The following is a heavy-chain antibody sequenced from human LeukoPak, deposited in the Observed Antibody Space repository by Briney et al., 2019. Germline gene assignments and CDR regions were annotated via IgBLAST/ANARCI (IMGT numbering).Heavy chain of an antibody. Sequence: GGSLRLSCAASGFIFSNYWMSWVRQAPGKGLEWVANIKQDGSEKYYVDSVKGRFTISRDNAKNSLYLQMNSLRAEDTAVYYCASDFWSGYSYWGQGTLVTVSS. CDR3: ASDFWSGYSY. D-gene: IGHD3-3*01. V-gene: IGHV3-7*01. CDR1: GFIFSNYW. CDR2: IKQDGSEK. J-gene: IGHJ4*02.